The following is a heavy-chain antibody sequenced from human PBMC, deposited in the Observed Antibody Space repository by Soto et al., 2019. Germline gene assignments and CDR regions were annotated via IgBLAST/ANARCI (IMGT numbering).Heavy chain of an antibody. Sequence: QVQLVESGGGVVQPGRSLRLSCAASGFTFSSYAMHWVRQAPGKGLEWVAVISYDGSNKYYADSVKGRFTISRDNSKNTLYLQMNSLRAEDTAVYYCARGGGDDYVWFYWGQGTLVTVSS. CDR3: ARGGGDDYVWFY. CDR1: GFTFSSYA. CDR2: ISYDGSNK. V-gene: IGHV3-30-3*01. D-gene: IGHD3-16*01. J-gene: IGHJ4*02.